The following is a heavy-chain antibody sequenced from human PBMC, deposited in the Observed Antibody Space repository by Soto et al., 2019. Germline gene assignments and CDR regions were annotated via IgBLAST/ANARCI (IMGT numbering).Heavy chain of an antibody. CDR1: GGTFSSYA. Sequence: QVQLVQSGAEVTKPGASVKVSCKASGGTFSSYAISWVRQAPGQGLEWKGGIIPIFGTANYAHKFQGRVTITADESTSTAYMELSSLRSEATAVYYCARMEGNWFDPWGQGTLVTVSS. J-gene: IGHJ5*02. CDR2: IIPIFGTA. D-gene: IGHD3-3*01. CDR3: ARMEGNWFDP. V-gene: IGHV1-69*12.